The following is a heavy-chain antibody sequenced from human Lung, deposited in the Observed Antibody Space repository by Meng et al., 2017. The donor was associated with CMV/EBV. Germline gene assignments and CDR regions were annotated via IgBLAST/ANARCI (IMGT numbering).Heavy chain of an antibody. CDR2: ILKDGRDK. CDR3: VRDGDSSNLPLDY. D-gene: IGHD6-13*01. Sequence: VHLAAVGCVGVQHLMSLGFSCVVAGFLLGAYGMNRGCQAPRKGREWVAFILKDGRDKFYRDSVKCRFTLSRAPGKNTLYLQMDRLLPEDTAIDYCVRDGDSSNLPLDYWGQGALVTVSS. J-gene: IGHJ4*02. V-gene: IGHV3-30*03. CDR1: GFLLGAYG.